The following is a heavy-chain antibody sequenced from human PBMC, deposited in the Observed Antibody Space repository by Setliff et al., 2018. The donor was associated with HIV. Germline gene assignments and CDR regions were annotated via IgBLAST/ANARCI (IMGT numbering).Heavy chain of an antibody. J-gene: IGHJ5*02. V-gene: IGHV4-4*02. Sequence: SETLSLTCAVSDDSISSSYWWSWVRQPPGKELEWIGEISHSGSTNYNPSLRSRVTISVDKSKKQFSLKLTSLTAADTAVYYCARDMTYFYDSSGSLGWFDPWGQGTLVTVSS. D-gene: IGHD3-22*01. CDR2: ISHSGST. CDR3: ARDMTYFYDSSGSLGWFDP. CDR1: DDSISSSYW.